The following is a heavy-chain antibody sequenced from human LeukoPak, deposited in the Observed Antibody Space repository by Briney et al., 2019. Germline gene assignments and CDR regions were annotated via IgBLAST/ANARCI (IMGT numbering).Heavy chain of an antibody. CDR1: GYTFTSYA. V-gene: IGHV1-3*01. CDR3: ARDFSGYYYYFDY. D-gene: IGHD3-22*01. J-gene: IGHJ4*02. Sequence: ASVKDSCKASGYTFTSYAMHWVRQAPGQRLEWMGWINAGNGNTKYSQKFQGRVTITRDKSASTAYMELSSLRSEDTAVYYCARDFSGYYYYFDYWGQGTLVTVSS. CDR2: INAGNGNT.